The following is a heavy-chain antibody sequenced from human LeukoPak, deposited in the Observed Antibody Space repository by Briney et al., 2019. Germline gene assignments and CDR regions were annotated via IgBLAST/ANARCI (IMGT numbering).Heavy chain of an antibody. J-gene: IGHJ4*02. V-gene: IGHV3-9*02. CDR3: AKEGPADDYVWGSYRYTGDLDRHSRGYYFDY. CDR1: GITPDDFD. D-gene: IGHD3-16*02. Sequence: SLKLSCAATGITPDDFDMQGTRTITRMVLMRLTSISLSRGSLRYADSVKGRFTISIDNAKNSLYLQMNSLRAEDTALYYCAKEGPADDYVWGSYRYTGDLDRHSRGYYFDYWGQGTLVTVSS. CDR2: ISLSRGSL.